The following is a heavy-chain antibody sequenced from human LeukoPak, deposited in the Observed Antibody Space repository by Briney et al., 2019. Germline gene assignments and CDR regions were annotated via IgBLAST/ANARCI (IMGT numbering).Heavy chain of an antibody. Sequence: GGSLRLSCAASGFTFSSYWMHWVRQAPGKGLVWVSRINRDGSSTSYADSVQGRFTISRDNAKNTLYLQMNSLRAEDTAVYYCARGVDYWGQGTLVTVSS. CDR3: ARGVDY. J-gene: IGHJ4*02. V-gene: IGHV3-74*01. CDR2: INRDGSST. CDR1: GFTFSSYW.